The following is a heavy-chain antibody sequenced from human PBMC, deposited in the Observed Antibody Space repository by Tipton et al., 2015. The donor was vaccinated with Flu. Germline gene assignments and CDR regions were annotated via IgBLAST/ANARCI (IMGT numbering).Heavy chain of an antibody. Sequence: TLSLTCTVSCGSISSYTYYWGWFRQSPGTGLEWIGSIYYSGTTYYNPSLKSRVTMSIDTSKNQFSLKVTSVTAADTAVYYCAKEGSYNILTNYYNKGVDPWGQATLVIVSS. V-gene: IGHV4-39*07. CDR3: AKEGSYNILTNYYNKGVDP. J-gene: IGHJ5*02. D-gene: IGHD3-9*01. CDR2: IYYSGTT. CDR1: CGSISSYTYY.